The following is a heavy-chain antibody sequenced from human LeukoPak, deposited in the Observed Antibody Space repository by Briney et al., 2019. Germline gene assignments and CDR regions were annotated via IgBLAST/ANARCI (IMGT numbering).Heavy chain of an antibody. CDR3: ARERSSGSYPLDFDY. V-gene: IGHV4-34*01. CDR2: INHSGST. D-gene: IGHD1-26*01. J-gene: IGHJ4*02. Sequence: SETLSLTCAVYGGSFSGYYWSWIRQPPGKGLEWIGEINHSGSTNYNPSLKSRVTISVDTSKNQFSLKLSSVTAADTAVYYCARERSSGSYPLDFDYWGQGTLVTISS. CDR1: GGSFSGYY.